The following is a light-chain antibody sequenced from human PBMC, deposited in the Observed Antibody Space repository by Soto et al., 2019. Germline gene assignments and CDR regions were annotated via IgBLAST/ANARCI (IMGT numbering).Light chain of an antibody. CDR3: QQYNNWPRT. J-gene: IGKJ1*01. Sequence: EIVMTQSPATLSVSPCERATLSSRASQSVGSNLAWYQQTPGQAPRLLIYGASTRATGIPARFSGSESGADFTLTISSLQSEDFAVYYCQQYNNWPRTFGQGTKVDIK. CDR1: QSVGSN. V-gene: IGKV3-15*01. CDR2: GAS.